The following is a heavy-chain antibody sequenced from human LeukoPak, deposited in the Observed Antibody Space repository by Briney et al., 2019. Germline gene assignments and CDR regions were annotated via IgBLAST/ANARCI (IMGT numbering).Heavy chain of an antibody. CDR3: ARGGDKLLWFGELYPQLLKTHYYYYMDV. Sequence: ASVKVSCKASGYTFTSYYMHWVRQAPGQGLEWMGIINPSGGSTSYAQKFQGRVTITADESTSTAYMELSSLRSEDTAVYYCARGGDKLLWFGELYPQLLKTHYYYYMDVWGKGTTVTISS. CDR2: INPSGGST. V-gene: IGHV1-46*01. D-gene: IGHD3-10*01. J-gene: IGHJ6*03. CDR1: GYTFTSYY.